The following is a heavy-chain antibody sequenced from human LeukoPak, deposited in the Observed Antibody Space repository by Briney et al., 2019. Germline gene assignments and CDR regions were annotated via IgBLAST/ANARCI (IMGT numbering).Heavy chain of an antibody. J-gene: IGHJ4*02. Sequence: GGSLRLSCAASGFAFSSCSMNWVRQAPGKGLEWVSYISTSSSTIYYADSVKGRFTISRDNAKNSLYLQMNSLRAEDTAVYYCACDFWSGYLDYWGQGTLVTVSS. CDR3: ACDFWSGYLDY. V-gene: IGHV3-48*01. CDR2: ISTSSSTI. D-gene: IGHD3-3*01. CDR1: GFAFSSCS.